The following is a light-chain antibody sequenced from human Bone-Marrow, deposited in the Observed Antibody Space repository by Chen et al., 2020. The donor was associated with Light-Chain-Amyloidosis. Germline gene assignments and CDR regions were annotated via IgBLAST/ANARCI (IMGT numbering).Light chain of an antibody. Sequence: EIVLTQSPGTLSLSPGKGANLSCRASQTISSNYLTWYQQKFGQALRLLIYGSSSRATGIPDRFTGSESGTIFPLTINSLEPEEFAKYYCQQYGTSPLTCGGGTKVEIK. J-gene: IGKJ4*01. CDR1: QTISSNY. CDR3: QQYGTSPLT. V-gene: IGKV3-20*01. CDR2: GSS.